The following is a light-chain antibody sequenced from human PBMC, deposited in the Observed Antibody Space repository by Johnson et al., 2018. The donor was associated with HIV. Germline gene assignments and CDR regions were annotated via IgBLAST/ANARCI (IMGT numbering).Light chain of an antibody. Sequence: QSVLTQPPSVSAAPGQKVTISCSGSSSNIGNNYVSWYQQLPGTAPKLLIYETNKRPSGIPDRFSGSKSGTSATLGITGLQTGDEADYYCGTWDNSLGAHYVFGIGTKVTVL. V-gene: IGLV1-51*02. CDR3: GTWDNSLGAHYV. CDR1: SSNIGNNY. J-gene: IGLJ1*01. CDR2: ETN.